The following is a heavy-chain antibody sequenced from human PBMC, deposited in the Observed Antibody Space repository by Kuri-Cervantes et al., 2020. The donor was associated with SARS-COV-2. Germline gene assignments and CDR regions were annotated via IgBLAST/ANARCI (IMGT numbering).Heavy chain of an antibody. V-gene: IGHV4-34*01. D-gene: IGHD2-8*01. CDR2: INHSGST. CDR3: ARGVVGYCTNGVCYRPYYYGMDV. Sequence: SETLSLTCAVYGGSFSGYYWSWIRQPPGKGLEWIGEINHSGSTNYNPSLKSRVTISVDTSKNQFSLKLSSLTAADTAVYYCARGVVGYCTNGVCYRPYYYGMDVWGQGTTVTVSS. J-gene: IGHJ6*02. CDR1: GGSFSGYY.